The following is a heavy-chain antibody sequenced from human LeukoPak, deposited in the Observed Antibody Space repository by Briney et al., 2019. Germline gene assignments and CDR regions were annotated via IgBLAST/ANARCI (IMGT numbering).Heavy chain of an antibody. CDR2: ISNSSSYI. CDR3: ARDIGNAFDI. CDR1: GFTFSSYS. J-gene: IGHJ3*02. V-gene: IGHV3-21*01. D-gene: IGHD1-26*01. Sequence: PGGSLRLSCAASGFTFSSYSMNWVRQAPGKGLEWVSSISNSSSYIYYADSVKGRFTISRDNAKNSLYLQMNSLRAEDTAVYYCARDIGNAFDIWGQGTMVTVSS.